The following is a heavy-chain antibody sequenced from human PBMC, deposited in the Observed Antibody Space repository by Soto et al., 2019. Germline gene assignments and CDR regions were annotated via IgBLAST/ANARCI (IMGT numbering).Heavy chain of an antibody. V-gene: IGHV2-26*01. D-gene: IGHD4-17*01. Sequence: QVTLKESGPVLVNPTETLTLTCTVSGFSLSNARMGVSWIRQPPGKALEWLAHIFSNDEKSYSTSLKSRLTISKDTSKSQVVLTMTNMDPVDTATYYCARISAYGGVWFDPWGQGTLVTVSS. CDR2: IFSNDEK. CDR3: ARISAYGGVWFDP. J-gene: IGHJ5*02. CDR1: GFSLSNARMG.